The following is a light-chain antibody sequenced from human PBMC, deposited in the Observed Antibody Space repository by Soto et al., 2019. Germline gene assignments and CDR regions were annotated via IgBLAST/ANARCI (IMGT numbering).Light chain of an antibody. J-gene: IGKJ5*01. CDR2: AAS. V-gene: IGKV1-9*01. CDR1: QGISSY. CDR3: QQSYSTPIT. Sequence: DIQLTQSPSFLSASVGDRVIITCRASQGISSYLAWYQQKPGKAPKLLIYAASTLQSGVPSRFSGSGSGTEFTLTISSLQPEDFATYYCQQSYSTPITFGQGTRLEI.